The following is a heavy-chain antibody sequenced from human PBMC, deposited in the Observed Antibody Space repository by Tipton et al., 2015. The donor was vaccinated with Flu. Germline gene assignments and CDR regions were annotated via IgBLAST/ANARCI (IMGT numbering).Heavy chain of an antibody. CDR3: AKDRYYDILTGPFDS. D-gene: IGHD3-9*01. V-gene: IGHV3-9*01. J-gene: IGHJ4*02. CDR1: GDSISSDYY. CDR2: ISWNSGSI. Sequence: SLRLSCAVSGDSISSDYYWGWVRQLPGKGLEWVSGISWNSGSIAYADSVRGRFTISRDNAKNSLYLQMNSLRVEDTAFYYCAKDRYYDILTGPFDSWGQGTLVTVSS.